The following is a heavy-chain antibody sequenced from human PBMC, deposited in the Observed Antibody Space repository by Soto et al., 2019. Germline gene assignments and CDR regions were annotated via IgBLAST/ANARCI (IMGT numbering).Heavy chain of an antibody. D-gene: IGHD6-19*01. J-gene: IGHJ6*02. CDR3: ARLAVAAPWWYYGMDV. Sequence: QVQLVQSGAEVKKPGSSVKVSCKASGGTSSSYAISWVRQAPGQGLEWMGGIIPIFGTANYAQKFQGRVTITADKSTSTAYMELSSLRSEDTAVYYCARLAVAAPWWYYGMDVWGQGTTVTVSS. CDR2: IIPIFGTA. CDR1: GGTSSSYA. V-gene: IGHV1-69*06.